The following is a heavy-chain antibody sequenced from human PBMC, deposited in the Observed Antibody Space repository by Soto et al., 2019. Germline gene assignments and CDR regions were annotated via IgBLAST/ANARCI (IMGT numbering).Heavy chain of an antibody. D-gene: IGHD6-25*01. CDR2: IDTSGGSP. V-gene: IGHV1-46*01. CDR3: ARGGRHSDYYYYYGMDV. J-gene: IGHJ6*02. Sequence: ASVKVSCKAFGYTFTIYYIHWVRQAPGQGLEWMGVIDTSGGSPTYAQKFQDRVTMTRDASTSTVYMELSSLRSEDTAVYYCARGGRHSDYYYYYGMDVWGQGTTVTVSS. CDR1: GYTFTIYY.